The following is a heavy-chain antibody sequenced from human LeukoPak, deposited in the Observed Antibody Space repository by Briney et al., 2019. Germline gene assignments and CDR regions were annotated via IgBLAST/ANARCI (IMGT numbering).Heavy chain of an antibody. V-gene: IGHV4-61*02. CDR3: AREAAYCSGGSCHYYYMDV. Sequence: PSETLSLTCSVSGGSISSSSYYWSWIRQPAGKGLEWIGRIYTSGSTNYNPSLKSRVTISVDTSKNQFSLKVSSVTAADTAVYYCAREAAYCSGGSCHYYYMDVWGKGTTVTVSS. CDR1: GGSISSSSYY. CDR2: IYTSGST. J-gene: IGHJ6*03. D-gene: IGHD2-15*01.